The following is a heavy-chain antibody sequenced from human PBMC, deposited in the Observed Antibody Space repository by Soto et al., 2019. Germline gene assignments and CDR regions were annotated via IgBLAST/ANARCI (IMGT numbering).Heavy chain of an antibody. CDR2: INHSGST. D-gene: IGHD3-10*01. J-gene: IGHJ5*02. Sequence: SETLSLTCAVSGGSFSGYYWSWIRQPPGKGLEWIGEINHSGSTNYNPSLKSRVTISVDTSKNQFSLKLSSVTAADTAVYYCARAPNYYGSAWGQGTLVTVSS. V-gene: IGHV4-34*01. CDR3: ARAPNYYGSA. CDR1: GGSFSGYY.